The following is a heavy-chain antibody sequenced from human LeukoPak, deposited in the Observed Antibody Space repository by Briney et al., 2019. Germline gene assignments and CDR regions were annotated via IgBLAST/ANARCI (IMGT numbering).Heavy chain of an antibody. V-gene: IGHV3-7*01. CDR1: GFAFSSYW. Sequence: GGSLRLSCAASGFAFSSYWMTWVRQAPGKGLEWVANIKPDGSGKNYVDSVKGRFTISRDNAKNSLYLQMRGLRVEDTAVYYCSSQPTVLDLDCWGQGALVTVSS. D-gene: IGHD2/OR15-2a*01. J-gene: IGHJ4*02. CDR2: IKPDGSGK. CDR3: SSQPTVLDLDC.